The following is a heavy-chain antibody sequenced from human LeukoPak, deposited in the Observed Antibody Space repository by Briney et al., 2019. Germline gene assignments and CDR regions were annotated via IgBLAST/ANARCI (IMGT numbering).Heavy chain of an antibody. Sequence: PGGSLRLSCAASGFTFSSYGMHWVRQAPGKGLEWVAVISYDGSNKYYADSVKGRFTISRDNSKNTLYLQMNSLRAEDTAVYYCAKDFYGGNSGSWGQGTLVTVSS. CDR3: AKDFYGGNSGS. CDR1: GFTFSSYG. V-gene: IGHV3-30*18. CDR2: ISYDGSNK. D-gene: IGHD4-23*01. J-gene: IGHJ5*02.